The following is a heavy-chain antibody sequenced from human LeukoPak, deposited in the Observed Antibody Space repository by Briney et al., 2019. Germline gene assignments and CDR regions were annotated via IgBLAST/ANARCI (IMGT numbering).Heavy chain of an antibody. D-gene: IGHD2/OR15-2a*01. Sequence: GGSLRLSCSTSGFTFSNHFMHWVRQAPGKGLEWVALIWYDGSNKYYTDSVKGRLTISRDNSKNTLYLQMNSLRAEDTAIYYCAREGPRGNSQFDYWGQGTLVTVSS. CDR1: GFTFSNHF. V-gene: IGHV3-33*08. CDR2: IWYDGSNK. CDR3: AREGPRGNSQFDY. J-gene: IGHJ4*02.